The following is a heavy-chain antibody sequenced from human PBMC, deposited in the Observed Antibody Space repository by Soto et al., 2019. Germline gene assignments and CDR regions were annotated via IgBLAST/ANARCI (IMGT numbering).Heavy chain of an antibody. J-gene: IGHJ6*02. D-gene: IGHD6-6*01. V-gene: IGHV3-49*03. CDR1: GFTFGDYA. Sequence: GGSLRLSCTASGFTFGDYAMSWFRQAPGKGLEWVGFIRSKAYGGTKEYAAYVKGRFTISRGDSKSIAYLKMNSLKTEDTAVYYCTSHSSYPAYYYYGLDVWGQGTTVTVSS. CDR2: IRSKAYGGTK. CDR3: TSHSSYPAYYYYGLDV.